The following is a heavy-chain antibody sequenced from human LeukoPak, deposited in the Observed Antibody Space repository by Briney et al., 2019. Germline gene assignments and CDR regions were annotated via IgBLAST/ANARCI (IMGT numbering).Heavy chain of an antibody. CDR3: ARDSGYSYGPYDNWFDP. CDR1: GYSFTSYW. D-gene: IGHD5-18*01. CDR2: IDPSDSYT. J-gene: IGHJ5*02. V-gene: IGHV5-10-1*01. Sequence: GESLKISCKGSGYSFTSYWISWVRQMPGKGLEWMGRIDPSDSYTNYSPSFQGHVTISADKSISTAYLQWSSLKASDTAMYYCARDSGYSYGPYDNWFDPWGQGTLATVSS.